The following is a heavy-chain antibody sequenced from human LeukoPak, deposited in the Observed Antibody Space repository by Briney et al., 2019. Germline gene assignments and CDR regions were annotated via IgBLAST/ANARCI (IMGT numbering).Heavy chain of an antibody. Sequence: GGSLRLSCAASGFVFSAYTLHWVRQAPGKGLEWVAIISSDGSIEYYADSVKGRFTISRDNSKNTLSLQMNTLRAEDTAIYYCARERYCTPTDCLHGRFYFNSWGQGTLVSVSS. D-gene: IGHD2-8*01. CDR3: ARERYCTPTDCLHGRFYFNS. V-gene: IGHV3-30-3*01. CDR2: ISSDGSIE. J-gene: IGHJ4*02. CDR1: GFVFSAYT.